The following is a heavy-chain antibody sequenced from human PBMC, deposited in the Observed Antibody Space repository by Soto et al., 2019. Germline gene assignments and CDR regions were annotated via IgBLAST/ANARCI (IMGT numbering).Heavy chain of an antibody. CDR3: ARDSGWPILNFDN. CDR2: SSYDGRET. J-gene: IGHJ4*02. CDR1: DFDFSSYG. D-gene: IGHD3-10*01. Sequence: LRLSCAASDFDFSSYGIHWVRQAPGKGLEWVAASSYDGRETFYADSAEGRFTVSKEMSKNTAFLQMNALRHEDTAVYFCARDSGWPILNFDNWGQGTPVTVSS. V-gene: IGHV3-30*03.